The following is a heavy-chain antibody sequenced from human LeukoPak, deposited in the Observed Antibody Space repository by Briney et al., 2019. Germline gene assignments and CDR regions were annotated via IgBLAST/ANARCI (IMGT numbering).Heavy chain of an antibody. CDR1: GGSIRSYY. V-gene: IGHV4-59*12. D-gene: IGHD1-26*01. J-gene: IGHJ4*02. Sequence: PSETLSLTCAVSGGSIRSYYWSWIRQPPGKGLEWIGYVYYSGSNNYNPSLKSRVTISVDTSKNQFSLKLSSVTDADTAVYYCASGSSYFDLWGQGTLVTVSS. CDR2: VYYSGSN. CDR3: ASGSSYFDL.